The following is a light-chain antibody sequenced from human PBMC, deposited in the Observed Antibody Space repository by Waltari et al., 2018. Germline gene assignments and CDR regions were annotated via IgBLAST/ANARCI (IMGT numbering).Light chain of an antibody. Sequence: SYVVTQPPSVSVAPGETATITCGGDNIGTYSVHWYQQKAGQAPVLVIFYDRDRPSGIPDRVSASTSGNTASLTISGLQPEDEADYYCSAWDSSLSAWVFGGGTKLTVL. CDR1: NIGTYS. V-gene: IGLV3-21*01. CDR2: YDR. J-gene: IGLJ3*02. CDR3: SAWDSSLSAWV.